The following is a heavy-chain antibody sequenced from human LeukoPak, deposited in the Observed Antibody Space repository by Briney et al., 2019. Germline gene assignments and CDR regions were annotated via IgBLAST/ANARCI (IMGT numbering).Heavy chain of an antibody. Sequence: PSETLSLTCTVSGGSISSSSYYWGWIRQPPGKGLEWIGSIYYSGSTYYNPSLKSRVTISVDTSKNQFSLKLSSVTAADTVVYYCARRCYDYVWGSYRESDYWGQGTLVTVSS. CDR3: ARRCYDYVWGSYRESDY. D-gene: IGHD3-16*02. CDR1: GGSISSSSYY. J-gene: IGHJ4*02. V-gene: IGHV4-39*01. CDR2: IYYSGST.